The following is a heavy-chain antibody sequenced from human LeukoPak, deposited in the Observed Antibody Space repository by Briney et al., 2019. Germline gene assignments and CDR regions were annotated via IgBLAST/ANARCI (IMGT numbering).Heavy chain of an antibody. CDR1: GGSISSYY. CDR3: ARVVDTAMASLDY. CDR2: IYYSGST. D-gene: IGHD5-18*01. Sequence: SETLSLICTVSGGSISSYYWSWIRQPPGKGLEWIGYIYYSGSTNYNPSLKSRVTISVDTSKNQFSLKLSSVTAADTAVYYCARVVDTAMASLDYWGQGTLVTVSS. J-gene: IGHJ4*02. V-gene: IGHV4-59*01.